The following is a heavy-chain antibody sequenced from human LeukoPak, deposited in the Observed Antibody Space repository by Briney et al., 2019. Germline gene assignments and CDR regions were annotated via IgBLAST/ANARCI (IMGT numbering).Heavy chain of an antibody. CDR1: GFTFSDYE. Sequence: PGGPLRLSCAASGFTFSDYEINWVRQAPGKGLEWVSCISTSGSTTYYADSVKGRFTISRDNAKNSLFLQMNTLTAEDTAVYYCARGALHVFDYWGQGTPVTVSS. J-gene: IGHJ4*02. V-gene: IGHV3-48*03. CDR2: ISTSGSTT. CDR3: ARGALHVFDY. D-gene: IGHD3-10*02.